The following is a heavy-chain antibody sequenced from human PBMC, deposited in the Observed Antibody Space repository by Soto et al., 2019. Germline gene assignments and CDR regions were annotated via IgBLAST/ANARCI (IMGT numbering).Heavy chain of an antibody. CDR2: TYYRSKWYN. D-gene: IGHD3-3*01. CDR1: RDKVSSNSAA. J-gene: IGHJ6*02. V-gene: IGHV6-1*01. CDR3: ARILRSGSSPMDV. Sequence: RTPSLPCAVSRDKVSSNSAAGKWVRPSPSRGLEWLGRTYYRSKWYNDYAVSVKSRITINPDTPKNQFSLQLNSVTPEDTAVYYCARILRSGSSPMDVWGQGITVTVS.